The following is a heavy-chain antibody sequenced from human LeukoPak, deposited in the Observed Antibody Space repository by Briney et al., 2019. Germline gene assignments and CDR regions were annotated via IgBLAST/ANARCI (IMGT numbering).Heavy chain of an antibody. CDR3: ARYGSGDLHFDY. J-gene: IGHJ4*02. D-gene: IGHD3-10*01. CDR2: ISAYNGNT. CDR1: GYTFTSYD. Sequence: ASVKVSCKASGYTFTSYDINWVRQAPGQGLEWMGWISAYNGNTNYAQKLQGRVTMTTDTSTSTAYMELRSLRSDDTAVYYCARYGSGDLHFDYWGQGTLVTVSS. V-gene: IGHV1-18*01.